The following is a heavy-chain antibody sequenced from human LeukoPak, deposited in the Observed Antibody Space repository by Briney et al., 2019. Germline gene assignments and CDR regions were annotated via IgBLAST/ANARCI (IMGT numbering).Heavy chain of an antibody. V-gene: IGHV3-9*01. J-gene: IGHJ4*02. D-gene: IGHD2-2*01. CDR3: AKTASGYASSCAC. CDR2: ISWNGNSI. CDR1: GFTFDDYA. Sequence: GRSLRLSCAASGFTFDDYAMHWVRQAPGQGLEWVSGISWNGNSIDYADSVKGRFTISRDNAKNSLYLQMNSLRAEDSALYFCAKTASGYASSCACWGQGTLVTVSS.